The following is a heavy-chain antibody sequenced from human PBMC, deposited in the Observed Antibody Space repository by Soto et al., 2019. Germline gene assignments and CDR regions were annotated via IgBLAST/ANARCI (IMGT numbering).Heavy chain of an antibody. V-gene: IGHV3-33*01. J-gene: IGHJ4*02. Sequence: GGSLRLSCAASGFTFSSYGMHWVRQAPGKGLEWVAVIWYDGSNKYYADSVKGRFTISRDNSKNTLYLQMNSLRAEDTAVYYCARGRGTPSLRYPYYFDYWGQGTLVTVSS. CDR2: IWYDGSNK. CDR3: ARGRGTPSLRYPYYFDY. CDR1: GFTFSSYG. D-gene: IGHD1-26*01.